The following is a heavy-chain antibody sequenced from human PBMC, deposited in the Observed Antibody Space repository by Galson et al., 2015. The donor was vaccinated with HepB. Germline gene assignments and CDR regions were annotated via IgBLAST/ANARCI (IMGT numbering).Heavy chain of an antibody. CDR3: LLGRLFYYYGMDV. D-gene: IGHD6-25*01. Sequence: SVKVSCKASGYTFTGYYMHWVRQAPGQGLEWMGWINPNSGGTNYAQKFQGRVTMTRDTSISTAYMELSRLRSDDTAVYYCLLGRLFYYYGMDVWGQGTTVTVSS. J-gene: IGHJ6*02. V-gene: IGHV1-2*02. CDR1: GYTFTGYY. CDR2: INPNSGGT.